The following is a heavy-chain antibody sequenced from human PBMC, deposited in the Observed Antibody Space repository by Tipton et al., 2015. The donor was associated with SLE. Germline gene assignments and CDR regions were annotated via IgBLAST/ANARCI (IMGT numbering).Heavy chain of an antibody. D-gene: IGHD3/OR15-3a*01. V-gene: IGHV3-30*04. CDR1: GFSFSGYA. CDR3: AKGREWTEYGSNALDY. J-gene: IGHJ4*02. Sequence: SLRLSCAASGFSFSGYAMHWVRQAPGKGLEWVAVISLDGSNKYYADSVKGRFTISKDNSRNTLYLEMNGLSAEDSAVYFCAKGREWTEYGSNALDYWGQGTLVTVSS. CDR2: ISLDGSNK.